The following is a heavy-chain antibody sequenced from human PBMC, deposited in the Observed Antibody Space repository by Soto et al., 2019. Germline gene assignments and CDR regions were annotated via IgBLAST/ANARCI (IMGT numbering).Heavy chain of an antibody. CDR1: GFTFSDYY. J-gene: IGHJ6*01. V-gene: IGHV3-11*01. D-gene: IGHD3-22*01. CDR2: ISSSGSTI. CDR3: ARVSYDLAPTPYYYDSSGYLLHYYYYGMDV. Sequence: QVQLVASGGGLVKPGGSLRLSCAASGFTFSDYYMSWIRQAPGKGLEWVSYISSSGSTIYYADSVKGRFTISRDNAKNTLYLQMNSLRAEDTAVYYCARVSYDLAPTPYYYDSSGYLLHYYYYGMDVWGQGGTVTVSS.